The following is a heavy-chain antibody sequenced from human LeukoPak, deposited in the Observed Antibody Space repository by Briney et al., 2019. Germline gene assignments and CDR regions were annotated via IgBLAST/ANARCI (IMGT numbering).Heavy chain of an antibody. CDR3: ARGYYYYMDV. V-gene: IGHV3-20*04. CDR1: GFTFDDYG. CDR2: INWNGGST. Sequence: GGSLRLSXAASGFTFDDYGMSWVRQAPGKGLEWVSGINWNGGSTGYADSVRGRFTISRDNAKNSLYLQMNSLRAEDTALYYCARGYYYYMDVWGKGTTVTVSS. J-gene: IGHJ6*03.